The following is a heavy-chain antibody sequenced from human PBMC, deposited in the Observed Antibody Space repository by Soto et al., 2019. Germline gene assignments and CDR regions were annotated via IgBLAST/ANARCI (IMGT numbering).Heavy chain of an antibody. Sequence: TGGSLRLSCAASGFTFSSYSMNWVRQAPGKGLEWVSYISSSSSTIYYADSVKGRFTISRDNAKNSLYLQMNSLRDEDTAVYYCARVKKGWAYCGGDCYSGDAFDIWGQGTMVTVSS. D-gene: IGHD2-21*02. V-gene: IGHV3-48*02. CDR1: GFTFSSYS. CDR2: ISSSSSTI. J-gene: IGHJ3*02. CDR3: ARVKKGWAYCGGDCYSGDAFDI.